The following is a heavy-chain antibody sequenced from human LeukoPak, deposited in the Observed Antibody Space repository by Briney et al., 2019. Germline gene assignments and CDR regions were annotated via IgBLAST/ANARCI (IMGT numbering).Heavy chain of an antibody. CDR1: GYSISSGNY. J-gene: IGHJ4*02. V-gene: IGHV4-38-2*02. Sequence: PSETLSLTCTVSGYSISSGNYWGWIRQPPGKGLEWIGSIYHTGSTYYNPSLKSRVTISVGTSKNQFSLKLTSVTAADTAVYYCARINDSSGYACDYWGQGTLVTVSS. CDR3: ARINDSSGYACDY. CDR2: IYHTGST. D-gene: IGHD3-22*01.